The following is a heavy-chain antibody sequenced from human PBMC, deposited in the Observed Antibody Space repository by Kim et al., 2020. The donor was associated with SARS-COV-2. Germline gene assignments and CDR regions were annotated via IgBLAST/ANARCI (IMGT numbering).Heavy chain of an antibody. Sequence: GGSLRLSCAASGFTFDDYTMHWVRQAPGKGLEWVSLISWDGGSTYYADSVKGRFTISRDNSKNSLYLQMNSLRTEDTALYYCAKEAFREATIPYFDYWGQGTLVTVSS. V-gene: IGHV3-43*01. CDR1: GFTFDDYT. J-gene: IGHJ4*02. CDR2: ISWDGGST. CDR3: AKEAFREATIPYFDY. D-gene: IGHD5-12*01.